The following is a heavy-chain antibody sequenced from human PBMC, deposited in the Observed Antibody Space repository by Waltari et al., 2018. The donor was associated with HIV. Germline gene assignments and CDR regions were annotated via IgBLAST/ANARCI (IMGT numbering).Heavy chain of an antibody. CDR1: GYTFTSYY. CDR2: INPSGGST. V-gene: IGHV1-46*01. CDR3: ARGQGVEYSSSSFFDY. J-gene: IGHJ4*02. D-gene: IGHD6-6*01. Sequence: QVQLVQSGAEVKKPGASVKVSCKASGYTFTSYYMNWVRQAPGQGLEWMGIINPSGGSTSYAQKFQGRVTMTRDTSTSTVYMELSSLRSEDTAVYYCARGQGVEYSSSSFFDYWGQGTLVTVSS.